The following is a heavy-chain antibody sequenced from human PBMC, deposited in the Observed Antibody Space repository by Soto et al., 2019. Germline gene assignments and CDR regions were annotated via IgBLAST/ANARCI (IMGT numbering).Heavy chain of an antibody. J-gene: IGHJ6*02. CDR3: ARDPRHCSSTSCHNPV. CDR2: IYYSGST. CDR1: GGSISSGGYY. V-gene: IGHV4-31*03. D-gene: IGHD2-2*02. Sequence: SETLSLTCTVSGGSISSGGYYWSWIRQHPGKGLEWIGYIYYSGSTYYNPSLKSRVTISVDTSKNQFSLKLSSVTAADTAVYYCARDPRHCSSTSCHNPVWGQGTTVTAP.